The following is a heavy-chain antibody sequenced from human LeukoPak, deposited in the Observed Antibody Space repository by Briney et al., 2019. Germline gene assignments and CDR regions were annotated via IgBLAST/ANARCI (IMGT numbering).Heavy chain of an antibody. J-gene: IGHJ4*02. V-gene: IGHV4-30-4*01. D-gene: IGHD6-13*01. CDR1: GGSISSGDNY. Sequence: PSETLSLTCTVSGGSISSGDNYWSWIRQPPGKGLEWIGYIYYSGSTYYNPSLKSRVTISVDTSKNQFSLKLSSVTAADTAVYYCARHRFIAAAGDFDYWGQGTLVTVSS. CDR2: IYYSGST. CDR3: ARHRFIAAAGDFDY.